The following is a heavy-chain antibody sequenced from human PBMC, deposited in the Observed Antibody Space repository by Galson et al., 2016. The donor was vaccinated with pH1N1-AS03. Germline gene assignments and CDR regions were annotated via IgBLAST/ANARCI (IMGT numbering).Heavy chain of an antibody. CDR3: ARLRVVVVPAALGGSDYFDS. CDR2: IYSGGIT. J-gene: IGHJ4*02. V-gene: IGHV3-53*01. D-gene: IGHD2-2*01. CDR1: GFTVSSNY. Sequence: SLRLSCAASGFTVSSNYMSWVRQAPGKGLEWVSVIYSGGITYYAEPVKGRFTISRDSSKNTLYLQMNSLRAEDTAVYYCARLRVVVVPAALGGSDYFDSWGQGTLVTVSS.